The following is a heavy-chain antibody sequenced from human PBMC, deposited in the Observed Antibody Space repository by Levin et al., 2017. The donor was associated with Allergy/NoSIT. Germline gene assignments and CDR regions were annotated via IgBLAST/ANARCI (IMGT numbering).Heavy chain of an antibody. V-gene: IGHV3-33*01. CDR1: GFTFSTYG. CDR3: ASSYYDIVTGYYKFDY. CDR2: IWYDGSNK. Sequence: SCAASGFTFSTYGMHWVRQAPGKGLEWGALIWYDGSNKYYADSVKGRFTISRDNSKNTLYLQMNSLRAEDTAVYYCASSYYDIVTGYYKFDYWGQGILVTVSS. J-gene: IGHJ4*02. D-gene: IGHD3-9*01.